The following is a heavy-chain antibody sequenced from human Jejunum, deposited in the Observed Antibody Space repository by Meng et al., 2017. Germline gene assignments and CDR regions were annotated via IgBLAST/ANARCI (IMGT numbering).Heavy chain of an antibody. Sequence: GESLKISCAASGFTFSSYWMSWVRQAPGKGLEWVANIKQDGSDKYYVDSVKGRFTISRDNAENSLYLQIYSLRAEDTAVYYCVRHGDLGVFDIWGQGTRVTGSS. CDR3: VRHGDLGVFDI. CDR2: IKQDGSDK. D-gene: IGHD2-21*01. V-gene: IGHV3-7*01. CDR1: GFTFSSYW. J-gene: IGHJ3*02.